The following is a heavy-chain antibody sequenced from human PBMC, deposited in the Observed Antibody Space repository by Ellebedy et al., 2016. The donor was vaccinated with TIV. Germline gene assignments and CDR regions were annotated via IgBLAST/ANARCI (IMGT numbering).Heavy chain of an antibody. V-gene: IGHV1-69*13. Sequence: ASVKVSCKASGGTFSSYAISWVRQAPGQGLEWMGGIIPIFGTANYAQKFQGRVTITADESTSTAHMELSSLRSEDTAVYYCARKRPYYYYMDVWGKGTTVTVSS. J-gene: IGHJ6*03. CDR3: ARKRPYYYYMDV. CDR2: IIPIFGTA. CDR1: GGTFSSYA.